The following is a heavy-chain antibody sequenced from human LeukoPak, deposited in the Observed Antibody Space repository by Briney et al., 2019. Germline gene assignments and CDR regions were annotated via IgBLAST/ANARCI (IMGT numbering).Heavy chain of an antibody. D-gene: IGHD3-22*01. Sequence: GGSLGLSCAASGFTFSSYSMNWVRQAPGKGLEWVSSISSSSSYIYYADSVKGRFTISRDNAKNSLYLQMNSLRAEDTAVYYCARFGSGYYQFDYWGQGTLVTVSS. V-gene: IGHV3-21*01. CDR3: ARFGSGYYQFDY. CDR1: GFTFSSYS. CDR2: ISSSSSYI. J-gene: IGHJ4*02.